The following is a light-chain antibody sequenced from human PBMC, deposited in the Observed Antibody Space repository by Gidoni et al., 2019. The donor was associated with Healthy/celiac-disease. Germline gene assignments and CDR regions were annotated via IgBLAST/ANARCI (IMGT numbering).Light chain of an antibody. CDR1: QSVLYSSNNKNY. V-gene: IGKV4-1*01. CDR2: WAS. CDR3: QQYYSTPSWT. J-gene: IGKJ1*01. Sequence: DIVLPQSPYSLAVSLAERATINCKSSQSVLYSSNNKNYLAWYQQTPGQPPKLLIYWASTRESGVPERCSGSGSGTDFTLTISSLQAEDVAVYYCQQYYSTPSWTFXXXTKVEIK.